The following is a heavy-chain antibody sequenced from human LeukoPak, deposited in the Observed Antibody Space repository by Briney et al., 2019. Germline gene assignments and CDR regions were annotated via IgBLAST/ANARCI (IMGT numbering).Heavy chain of an antibody. CDR1: GFTFSSYG. V-gene: IGHV3-33*01. Sequence: GRSLRLSCAASGFTFSSYGMHWVRQAPGKGLEWVAVIWYDGSNKYYADSVKGRFTISRDNSKNTLYLQMNSLRAEDTAVYYCATDAGAAAFDYWGQGTLVTVSS. CDR3: ATDAGAAAFDY. D-gene: IGHD2-15*01. J-gene: IGHJ4*02. CDR2: IWYDGSNK.